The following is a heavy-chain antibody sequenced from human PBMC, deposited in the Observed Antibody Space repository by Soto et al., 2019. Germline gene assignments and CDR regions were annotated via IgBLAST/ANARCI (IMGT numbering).Heavy chain of an antibody. J-gene: IGHJ4*02. CDR2: INPSRGST. Sequence: QVQLVQSGAEVKKPGASVKVSCKASGYTFTSYYMHWVRQAPGQGLEWMGIINPSRGSTSYAQKCQGRVTXTXDXXTSTVYRELSSLRSEDTAVYYCARDREGSGWYSDYWGQGTLVTVSS. CDR3: ARDREGSGWYSDY. D-gene: IGHD6-19*01. V-gene: IGHV1-46*01. CDR1: GYTFTSYY.